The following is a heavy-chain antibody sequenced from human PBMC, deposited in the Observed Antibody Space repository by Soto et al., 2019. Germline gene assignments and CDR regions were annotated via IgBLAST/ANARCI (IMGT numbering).Heavy chain of an antibody. V-gene: IGHV3-23*01. D-gene: IGHD3-3*01. CDR1: GFIFTSYA. Sequence: GGSLRLSCAASGFIFTSYAMSWVRQAPGKGLEWVSSINVGDAGTNYADSVKGRFTISRDNSKNTLYLQMNFLRADDTAIYYWGKNSPFFWGGRGPLVTV. J-gene: IGHJ4*02. CDR2: INVGDAGT. CDR3: GKNSPFFW.